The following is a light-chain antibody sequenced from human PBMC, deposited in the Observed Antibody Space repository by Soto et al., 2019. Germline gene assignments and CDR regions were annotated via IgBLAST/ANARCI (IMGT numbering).Light chain of an antibody. Sequence: QSALTQPPSASGSPGQSVTISCTGTSSDIGGYNFVSWYQHHPGKAPKLMIYDVSKRPSGVSDRFSGSKSGNTASLTVSGLQAEDEADYYCGSYAGINNLIFGGGTKLTVL. CDR2: DVS. CDR3: GSYAGINNLI. V-gene: IGLV2-8*01. J-gene: IGLJ2*01. CDR1: SSDIGGYNF.